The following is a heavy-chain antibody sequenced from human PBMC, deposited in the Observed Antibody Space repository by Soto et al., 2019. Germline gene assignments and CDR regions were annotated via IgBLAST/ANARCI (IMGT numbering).Heavy chain of an antibody. D-gene: IGHD3-3*01. CDR1: GGSFSGYY. CDR3: ARRFYDFWSGYYNWFDP. CDR2: INHSGST. V-gene: IGHV4-34*01. J-gene: IGHJ5*02. Sequence: NPSETLSLTCAVYGGSFSGYYWSWIRQPPGKGLEWIGEINHSGSTNYNPSLKSRVTISVDTSKNQFSLKLSSVTAADTAVYYCARRFYDFWSGYYNWFDPWGQGTLVTVSS.